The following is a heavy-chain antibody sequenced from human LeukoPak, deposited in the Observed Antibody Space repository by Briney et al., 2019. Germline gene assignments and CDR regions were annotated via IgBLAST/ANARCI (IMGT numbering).Heavy chain of an antibody. J-gene: IGHJ4*02. D-gene: IGHD2-2*01. CDR3: ARVGRGVLSQLLYSFDY. Sequence: PSETLSLTCTVSGGSISSYYWSWIRQPPGKGLEWIGYIYYSGSTNYNPSLKSRVTISVDTSKNQFSLKLSSVTAADTAVYYCARVGRGVLSQLLYSFDYWGQGTLVTVSS. CDR1: GGSISSYY. CDR2: IYYSGST. V-gene: IGHV4-59*08.